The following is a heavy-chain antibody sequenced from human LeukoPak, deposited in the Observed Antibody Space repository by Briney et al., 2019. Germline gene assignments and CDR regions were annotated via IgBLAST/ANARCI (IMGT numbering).Heavy chain of an antibody. D-gene: IGHD6-13*01. CDR3: AKDLVGIAAAGPAS. V-gene: IGHV3-30*02. J-gene: IGHJ4*02. Sequence: GGSLRLSCAASGFTFSSYGMHWVRQAPGKGLEWVAFIRYDGSNKYYADSVKGRFTISRDNSKNTLYLQMNSLGAEDTAVYYCAKDLVGIAAAGPASWGQGTLVTVSS. CDR2: IRYDGSNK. CDR1: GFTFSSYG.